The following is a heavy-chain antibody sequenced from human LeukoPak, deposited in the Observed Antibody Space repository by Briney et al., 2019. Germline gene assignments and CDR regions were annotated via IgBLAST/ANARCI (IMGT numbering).Heavy chain of an antibody. D-gene: IGHD4-17*01. J-gene: IGHJ4*02. CDR1: GFTFSNYD. CDR3: ARGHGDYYPGNYVAY. V-gene: IGHV3-23*01. Sequence: GGSLRLSCVASGFTFSNYDMTRVRQAPGKGLEWVSSIRGSGATAFYADSVTGRFTISRDNSNNTLSLQMNSLRVDDTAIYYCARGHGDYYPGNYVAYWGQGAQVTVSS. CDR2: IRGSGATA.